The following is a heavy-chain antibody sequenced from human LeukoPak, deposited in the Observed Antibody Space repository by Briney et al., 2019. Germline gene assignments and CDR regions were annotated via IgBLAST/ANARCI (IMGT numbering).Heavy chain of an antibody. D-gene: IGHD4-17*01. CDR3: ARENDYGDYPDS. Sequence: PGGSLRLSCAASGFSFNRHWMSWVRQAPGKGLEWVSSISSSSSYIYYADSVKGRFTISRDNAKNSLYLQMNSLRAEDTAVYYCARENDYGDYPDSWGQGTLVTVSS. CDR1: GFSFNRHW. CDR2: ISSSSSYI. V-gene: IGHV3-21*01. J-gene: IGHJ5*01.